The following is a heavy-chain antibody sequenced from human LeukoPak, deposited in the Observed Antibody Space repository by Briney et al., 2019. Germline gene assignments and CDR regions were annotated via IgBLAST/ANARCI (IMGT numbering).Heavy chain of an antibody. V-gene: IGHV1-2*02. CDR2: INPNSGGT. Sequence: GASVKVSCKASGYTFTGYYMHWVRQAPGQGLEWMGWINPNSGGTNYAQKFQGRVTMTRDTSISTAYMELSRLRFDDTAVYYCARESGGNIVFDYWGQGTLVTVSS. J-gene: IGHJ4*02. D-gene: IGHD2-15*01. CDR3: ARESGGNIVFDY. CDR1: GYTFTGYY.